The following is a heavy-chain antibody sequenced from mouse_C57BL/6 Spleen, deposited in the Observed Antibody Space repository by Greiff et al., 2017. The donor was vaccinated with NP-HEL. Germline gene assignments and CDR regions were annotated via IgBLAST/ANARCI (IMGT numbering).Heavy chain of an antibody. J-gene: IGHJ2*01. CDR3: ARCVLQTFDY. Sequence: EVQLQQSGPELVKPGASVKISCKASGYTFTDYYMNWVKQSHGKSLEWIGDINPNNGGTSYNQKFKGKATLTVDKSSSTAYMELRSLTSEDSAVYYCARCVLQTFDYWGQGTTLTVSS. CDR1: GYTFTDYY. CDR2: INPNNGGT. V-gene: IGHV1-26*01. D-gene: IGHD1-1*01.